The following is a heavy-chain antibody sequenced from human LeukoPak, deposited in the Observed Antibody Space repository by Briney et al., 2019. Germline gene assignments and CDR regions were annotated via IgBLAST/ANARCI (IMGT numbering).Heavy chain of an antibody. V-gene: IGHV4-34*09. J-gene: IGHJ4*02. D-gene: IGHD3-16*01. Sequence: SETLSLTCAVYGGSFSGYYWSWIRQPPGKGLEWIREINHSGSTNYNPSLKSRVTISVDTSKNQFSLKLSSVTAADTAVYYCARDGGRGERGYWGQGTLVTVSS. CDR1: GGSFSGYY. CDR2: INHSGST. CDR3: ARDGGRGERGY.